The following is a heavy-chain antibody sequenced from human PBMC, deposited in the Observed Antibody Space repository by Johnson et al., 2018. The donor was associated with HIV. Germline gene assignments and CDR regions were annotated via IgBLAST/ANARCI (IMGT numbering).Heavy chain of an antibody. D-gene: IGHD3-3*01. Sequence: VQLVESGGGLVQPGGSLRLSCAVSGFTFSSYAIHWVRQAPGKGLEYVSAISSNGGSTYYANSVKGRFTISRDNSKNTLYLQMGSLRAEDTAVYYCARERWSTYYGAFDIWGQGTMVTVSS. V-gene: IGHV3-64*01. CDR1: GFTFSSYA. J-gene: IGHJ3*02. CDR2: ISSNGGST. CDR3: ARERWSTYYGAFDI.